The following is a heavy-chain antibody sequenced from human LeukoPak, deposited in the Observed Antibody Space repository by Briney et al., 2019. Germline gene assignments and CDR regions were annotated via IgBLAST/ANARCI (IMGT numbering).Heavy chain of an antibody. CDR3: ARDIGTWPNSLFDY. V-gene: IGHV3-33*01. Sequence: GGSLRLSCAASGYIFSNYGFHWVRQAPDKGLEWVALIWSDGSKKYYTDSVKGRFTISRDDSKNTLFLQMNSLRAEDMAVYYCARDIGTWPNSLFDYWGQGNLVTVSS. CDR2: IWSDGSKK. D-gene: IGHD4-23*01. J-gene: IGHJ4*02. CDR1: GYIFSNYG.